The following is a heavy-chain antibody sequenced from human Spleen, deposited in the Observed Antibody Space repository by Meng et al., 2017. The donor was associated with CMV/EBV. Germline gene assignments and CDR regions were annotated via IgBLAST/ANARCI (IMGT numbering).Heavy chain of an antibody. D-gene: IGHD3-10*01. Sequence: GESLKISCAASGFTFSSYGMLWVRQAPGKGLEWVSSIQYDGTNKYYADSVKGRLTISRDNPRDTLYLEMNSLRPEDSAVYYFAKLFGSGLSHYHGMDVWGQGTTVTVSS. V-gene: IGHV3-30*02. J-gene: IGHJ6*02. CDR3: AKLFGSGLSHYHGMDV. CDR1: GFTFSSYG. CDR2: IQYDGTNK.